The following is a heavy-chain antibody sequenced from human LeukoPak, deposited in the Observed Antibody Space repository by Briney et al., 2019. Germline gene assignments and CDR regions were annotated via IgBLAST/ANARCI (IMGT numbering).Heavy chain of an antibody. V-gene: IGHV3-48*03. Sequence: GGSLRLSCAASAFTFSSYEMIWVRQAPGKGLEWVSYISSGGTIYYADSVKGRFTISRDNAKNSLYLQMDSLRAEDTAVYYCARVSGKQSSSWYAFDIWGQGTMVTVSS. CDR3: ARVSGKQSSSWYAFDI. J-gene: IGHJ3*02. D-gene: IGHD6-13*01. CDR2: ISSGGTI. CDR1: AFTFSSYE.